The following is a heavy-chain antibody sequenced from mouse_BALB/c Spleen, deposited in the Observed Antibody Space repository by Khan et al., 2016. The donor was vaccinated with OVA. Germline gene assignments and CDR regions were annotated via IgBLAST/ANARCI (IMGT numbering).Heavy chain of an antibody. CDR2: IYPGTGNS. J-gene: IGHJ2*01. D-gene: IGHD1-1*02. Sequence: QVQLQQSGAELVRPGASVKLSCKTSGYIFTSYWIHWVTQRPGQGLEWIARIYPGTGNSYYNEKFKDKATMTADKSSSTAYMQLSSLTSEDSTVYCCASEDAWYHFDHWGQGTTLTGSS. V-gene: IGHV1S132*01. CDR1: GYIFTSYW. CDR3: ASEDAWYHFDH.